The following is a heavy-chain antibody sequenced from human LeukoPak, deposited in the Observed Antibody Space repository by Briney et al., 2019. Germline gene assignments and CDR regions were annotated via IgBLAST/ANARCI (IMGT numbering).Heavy chain of an antibody. CDR2: MSYSGST. Sequence: SETLSLTCTVSGGSITNYWSWIRQPPGKGLEWIGYMSYSGSTNYNPSLNSPVSISVDTSKNQFSLKLSSVTAADTAVYYCARGMVRGVITDDAFDIWGQGTMVTVSS. D-gene: IGHD3-10*01. J-gene: IGHJ3*02. CDR1: GGSITNY. V-gene: IGHV4-59*08. CDR3: ARGMVRGVITDDAFDI.